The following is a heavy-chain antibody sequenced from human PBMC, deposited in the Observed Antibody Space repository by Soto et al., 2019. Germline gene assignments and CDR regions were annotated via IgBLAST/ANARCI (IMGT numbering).Heavy chain of an antibody. D-gene: IGHD2-8*01. Sequence: EVQLLESGGGLVQPGGSLRLSCAASGFTFSTYAMSWVRQAPGKGLEWVSTITTSGGNTYYADSVQGRFTISRDNSKNPRYLQMSSLRAEDTAVYYCAGRYCTNGVCYTNYYYYIDVWGKGTTVTVSS. J-gene: IGHJ6*03. CDR3: AGRYCTNGVCYTNYYYYIDV. CDR2: ITTSGGNT. V-gene: IGHV3-23*01. CDR1: GFTFSTYA.